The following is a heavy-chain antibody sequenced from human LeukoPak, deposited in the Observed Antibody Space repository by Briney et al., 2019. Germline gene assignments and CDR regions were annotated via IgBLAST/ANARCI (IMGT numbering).Heavy chain of an antibody. CDR2: ISGSGGST. D-gene: IGHD3-9*01. CDR1: GFTFSSYA. Sequence: PGGSLRLSCAASGFTFSSYAMSWVRQAPGKGLEWVSAISGSGGSTYYADSVKGRFTISRDNSKNTLYLQMNSLRAEDTAVYYCAKIHTLYYDILTGLDYWGQGTLVTVSS. V-gene: IGHV3-23*01. J-gene: IGHJ4*02. CDR3: AKIHTLYYDILTGLDY.